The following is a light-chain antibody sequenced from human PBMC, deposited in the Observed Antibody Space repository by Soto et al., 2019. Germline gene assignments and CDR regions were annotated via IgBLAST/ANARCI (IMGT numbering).Light chain of an antibody. Sequence: QSALTQPPSASGSPGQSVAISCTGTSSDIGGYDYVSWYQQHPGKAPKLMIYEVSKRPSGVPHRFSGSKSGNTASLTVSGLQAEDDAYYYCSSYAGSSTYVFGTGTKVTVL. CDR3: SSYAGSSTYV. V-gene: IGLV2-8*01. CDR2: EVS. CDR1: SSDIGGYDY. J-gene: IGLJ1*01.